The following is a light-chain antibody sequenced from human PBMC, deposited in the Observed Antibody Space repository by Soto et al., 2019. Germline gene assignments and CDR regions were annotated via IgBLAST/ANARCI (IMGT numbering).Light chain of an antibody. CDR1: QSVSSSY. V-gene: IGKV3-20*01. J-gene: IGKJ4*01. CDR2: GAS. Sequence: EIFLTQSPGTLSLSPGERATLSCRASQSVSSSYLAWYQQKPGQAPRLLIYGASSRATGIPDRFSGSGSGRDFTLTISRLEPEDFAVYYCQQYGSSPLTFGGGTKVEIK. CDR3: QQYGSSPLT.